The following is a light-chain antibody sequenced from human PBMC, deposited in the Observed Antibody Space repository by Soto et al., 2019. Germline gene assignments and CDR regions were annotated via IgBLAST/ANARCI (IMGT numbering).Light chain of an antibody. CDR3: NSFTSRHIYV. J-gene: IGLJ1*01. CDR2: DVT. Sequence: QSALTQPASVSGSPGQSITISCTGTSSDVGGYNYVSWYQQHPGQAPKLIIYDVTNRPSGISNRFSGSKSGNTASLTISGLQNEDEYYYNCNSFTSRHIYVFGTGTKLTVL. CDR1: SSDVGGYNY. V-gene: IGLV2-14*03.